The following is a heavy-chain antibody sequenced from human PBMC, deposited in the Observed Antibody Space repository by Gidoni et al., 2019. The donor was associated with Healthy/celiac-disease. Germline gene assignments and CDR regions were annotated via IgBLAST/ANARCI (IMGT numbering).Heavy chain of an antibody. CDR3: ARVLYTTYYYDSSGYYSWFDP. V-gene: IGHV1-8*01. CDR2: MNPNSGNT. J-gene: IGHJ5*02. Sequence: QVQLVQSGAEVKKPGASVTVSCKASGYTFTSYDINWVRQATGQGLEWMGWMNPNSGNTGYAQKFQGRVTMTRNTSISTAYMELSSLRSEDTAVYYCARVLYTTYYYDSSGYYSWFDPWGQGTLVTVSS. CDR1: GYTFTSYD. D-gene: IGHD3-22*01.